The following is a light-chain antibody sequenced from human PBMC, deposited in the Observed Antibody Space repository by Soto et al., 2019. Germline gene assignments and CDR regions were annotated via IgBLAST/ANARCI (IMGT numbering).Light chain of an antibody. CDR2: DVS. J-gene: IGLJ1*01. Sequence: STISYTKTSSDVGGYTYVSWYQQHPGKAPKLMIYDVSNRPSGVSNRFSGSKSGNTASLTISGLQAEDEADYYCTSYTSSSIPYVFGGGTKVTVL. CDR3: TSYTSSSIPYV. V-gene: IGLV2-14*04. CDR1: SSDVGGYTY.